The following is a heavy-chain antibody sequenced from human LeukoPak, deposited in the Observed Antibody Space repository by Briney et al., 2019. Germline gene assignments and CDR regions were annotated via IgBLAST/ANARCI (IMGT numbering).Heavy chain of an antibody. V-gene: IGHV1-2*02. J-gene: IGHJ4*02. Sequence: GASVKVACKASGYTFTSYYMHWVRQAPGQGLEWMGWINPNSGGTNYAQKFQGRVTMTRDTSISTAYMELSRLRSDDTAVYYCARGAFSFRQVYGYWGQGTLVTVSS. D-gene: IGHD3-16*01. CDR3: ARGAFSFRQVYGY. CDR1: GYTFTSYY. CDR2: INPNSGGT.